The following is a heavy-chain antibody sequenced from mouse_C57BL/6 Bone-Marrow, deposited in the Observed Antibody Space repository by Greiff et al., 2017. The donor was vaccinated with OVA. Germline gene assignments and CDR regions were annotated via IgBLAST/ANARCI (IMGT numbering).Heavy chain of an antibody. CDR2: SRNKANDYTT. D-gene: IGHD2-12*01. Sequence: EVKLMESGGGLVQSGRSLRLSCATSGFTFSDFYMEWVRQAPGKGLEWIAASRNKANDYTTEYSASVTGRFIVSRDTSQSILYLQMNALRAEDTAIYYCARDAPYSIYAMDYWGQGTSVTVSS. CDR3: ARDAPYSIYAMDY. J-gene: IGHJ4*01. V-gene: IGHV7-1*01. CDR1: GFTFSDFY.